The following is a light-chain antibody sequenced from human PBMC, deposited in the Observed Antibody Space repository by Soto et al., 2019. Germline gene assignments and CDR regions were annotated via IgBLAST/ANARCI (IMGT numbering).Light chain of an antibody. V-gene: IGKV2-28*01. J-gene: IGKJ1*01. CDR2: LGS. Sequence: DIVMTQSPLSLPVTPGEPASISCRSSQSLLHSNGYNYVDWYLQKPGQSPQLLIYLGSNRASGVPDRLSGSESGTDFTLKISRVEAEDVGVYYCMQALQTSPTFGQGTKVEIK. CDR3: MQALQTSPT. CDR1: QSLLHSNGYNY.